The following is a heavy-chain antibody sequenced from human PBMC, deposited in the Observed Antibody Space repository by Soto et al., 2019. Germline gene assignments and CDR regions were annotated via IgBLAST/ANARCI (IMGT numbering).Heavy chain of an antibody. CDR3: ASDPYYYASGY. D-gene: IGHD3-10*01. CDR1: GFTFSDHD. Sequence: PVGSLRLSCAASGFTFSDHDMTWIRQAPGKGLEWVSKISESGATIFYADSVKVRFTVSRDNVKNSLYLQMDSVRTEDTAVYYCASDPYYYASGYWGQGTPVTVSS. J-gene: IGHJ4*02. V-gene: IGHV3-11*01. CDR2: ISESGATI.